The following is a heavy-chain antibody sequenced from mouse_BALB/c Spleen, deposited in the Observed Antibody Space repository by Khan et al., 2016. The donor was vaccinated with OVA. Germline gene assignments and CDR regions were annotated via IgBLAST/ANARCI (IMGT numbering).Heavy chain of an antibody. Sequence: QVQLQQSGAELAKPGASVKMSCKASGYTFTSYWMHWVKQRPGQGLEWIGYINPSTDYTEYNQKFKDKATLTADKSSSTAYMQLTSLTSEDSAVYYCTNHGSSSAWFTYWGQGTLVTVSA. CDR2: INPSTDYT. D-gene: IGHD1-1*01. V-gene: IGHV1-7*01. CDR1: GYTFTSYW. J-gene: IGHJ3*01. CDR3: TNHGSSSAWFTY.